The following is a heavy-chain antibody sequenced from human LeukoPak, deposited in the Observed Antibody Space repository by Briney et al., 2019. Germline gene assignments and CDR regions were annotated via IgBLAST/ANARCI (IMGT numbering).Heavy chain of an antibody. CDR2: VTGSGDIA. J-gene: IGHJ4*02. CDR3: ARDYCSGASCLRIQTLDS. CDR1: GCTFSDYY. V-gene: IGHV3-11*04. Sequence: PGGSLRLSCAASGCTFSDYYMSWIRKAPGKGLEWVSYVTGSGDIASYADSVRGRFAISRDNAKNQLYLQMNSLGVEDTALYYCARDYCSGASCLRIQTLDSWGQGTLVTVSS. D-gene: IGHD2-15*01.